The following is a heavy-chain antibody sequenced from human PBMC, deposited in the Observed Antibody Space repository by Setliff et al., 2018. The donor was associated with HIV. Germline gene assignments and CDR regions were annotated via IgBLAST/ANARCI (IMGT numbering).Heavy chain of an antibody. Sequence: PSETLSLTCSVSGDSISSGSYYWSWIRLPAGKGLEWIGQIHTTGSTNYNPSLESRLTISIDTSKNQFSLKLNSVTATDTAVHYCARRTFGSGRLDPWGQGTLVTVSS. D-gene: IGHD3-16*01. CDR2: IHTTGST. CDR3: ARRTFGSGRLDP. V-gene: IGHV4-61*09. J-gene: IGHJ5*02. CDR1: GDSISSGSYY.